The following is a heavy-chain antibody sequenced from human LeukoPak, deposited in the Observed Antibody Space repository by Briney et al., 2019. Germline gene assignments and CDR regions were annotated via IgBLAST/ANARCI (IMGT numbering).Heavy chain of an antibody. CDR3: ARAESDDFWSGYEGYYFDY. J-gene: IGHJ4*02. V-gene: IGHV1-2*04. Sequence: ASVKVSCKASGYTFTSYDINWVRQATGQGLEWMGWINPNSGGTNYAQKFQGWVTMTRDTSISTAYMELSRLRSDDTAVYYCARAESDDFWSGYEGYYFDYWGQGTLVTVSS. CDR2: INPNSGGT. D-gene: IGHD3-3*01. CDR1: GYTFTSYD.